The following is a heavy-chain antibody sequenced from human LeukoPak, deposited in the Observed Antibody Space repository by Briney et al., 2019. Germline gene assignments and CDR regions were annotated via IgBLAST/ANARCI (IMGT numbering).Heavy chain of an antibody. CDR3: ARMSASYLDY. CDR2: ISGSGGST. J-gene: IGHJ4*02. Sequence: GGSLRLSCAASGFTFSSYAMSWVRQVPGKGLEWVSAISGSGGSTYYADSVRGRFTISRDNSKNTLDLQMNSLRVEDTAVYYCARMSASYLDYWGQGTLVSVSS. CDR1: GFTFSSYA. D-gene: IGHD3-3*01. V-gene: IGHV3-23*01.